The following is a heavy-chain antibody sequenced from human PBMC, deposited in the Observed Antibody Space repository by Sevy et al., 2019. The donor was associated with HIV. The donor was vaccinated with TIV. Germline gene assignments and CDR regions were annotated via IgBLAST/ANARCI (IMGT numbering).Heavy chain of an antibody. Sequence: GGSLRLSCAASGFTFSSYEMIWVRQAPGKGLEWVSSISSSGTIVYYGDSVEGRFTISRDNPKNSLYLQMNSLRAEDTAVYYCARKGGAYDIGFDPWGQGTLVTVSS. CDR1: GFTFSSYE. V-gene: IGHV3-48*03. CDR2: ISSSGTIV. CDR3: ARKGGAYDIGFDP. J-gene: IGHJ5*02. D-gene: IGHD3-22*01.